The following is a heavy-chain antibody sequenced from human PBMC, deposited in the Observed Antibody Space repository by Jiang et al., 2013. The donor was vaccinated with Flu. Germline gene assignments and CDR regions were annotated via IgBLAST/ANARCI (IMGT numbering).Heavy chain of an antibody. V-gene: IGHV4-4*02. Sequence: GPGLVKPSGTLSLTCAVSGGSISSSNWWSWVRQPPGKGLEWIGEIYHSGSTNYNPSLKSRVTISVDKSKNQFSLKLSSVTAADTAVYYCAAASTYYDFWSGYFPHNWFDPWGQGTLVTVSS. CDR2: IYHSGST. CDR1: GGSISSSNW. D-gene: IGHD3-3*01. J-gene: IGHJ5*02. CDR3: AAASTYYDFWSGYFPHNWFDP.